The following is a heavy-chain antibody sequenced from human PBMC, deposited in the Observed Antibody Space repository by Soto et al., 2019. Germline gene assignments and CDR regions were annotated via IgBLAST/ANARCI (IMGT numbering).Heavy chain of an antibody. CDR2: IGGSGRNT. J-gene: IGHJ4*02. V-gene: IGHV3-23*01. CDR1: GFMFSKSG. D-gene: IGHD6-13*01. Sequence: VQLLESGGGLAQPGGSLRLSCAASGFMFSKSGMTWVRQALGKGLESVAHIGGSGRNTYYTDSVKGRFTISRDNSKNTLFLQMNSLRDEDTAIYYCAKDGLSDSPSAIDYWGRGTRVTVSS. CDR3: AKDGLSDSPSAIDY.